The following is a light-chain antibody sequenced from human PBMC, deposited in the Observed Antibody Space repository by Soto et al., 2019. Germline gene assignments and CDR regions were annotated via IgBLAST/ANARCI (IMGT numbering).Light chain of an antibody. CDR3: QQFGT. Sequence: IGLTKSHGTLSLSPGERATLFCRASQSLSRAYLAWYQQRPGQAPRLLLYGASSRATDIPDRCSGRRAGTVFTLTLRTQEPEDFAVYYCQQFGTFGQGTKVDIK. CDR1: QSLSRAY. J-gene: IGKJ1*01. CDR2: GAS. V-gene: IGKV3-20*01.